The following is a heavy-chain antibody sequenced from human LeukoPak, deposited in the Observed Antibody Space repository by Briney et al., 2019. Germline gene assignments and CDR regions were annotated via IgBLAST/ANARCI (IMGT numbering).Heavy chain of an antibody. J-gene: IGHJ5*02. V-gene: IGHV4-59*01. Sequence: KSSETLSLTCTVSGGSISSYYWSWIRQPPGKGLEWIGYIYYSGSTNYNPSLKSRVTISVDTSKNQFSLKLSSVTAADTAVYYCARAYSSGSLFDPWGQGTLVTVSS. CDR3: ARAYSSGSLFDP. CDR1: GGSISSYY. CDR2: IYYSGST. D-gene: IGHD6-19*01.